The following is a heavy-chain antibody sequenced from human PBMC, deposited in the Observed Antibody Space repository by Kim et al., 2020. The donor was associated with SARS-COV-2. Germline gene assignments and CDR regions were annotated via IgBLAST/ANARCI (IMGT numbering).Heavy chain of an antibody. Sequence: YADTVKSRFNSSRDNSNNTLYLQMSSLRAEETAVYYCPRDQIDYVTVDVWGQGTTVTVSS. V-gene: IGHV3-66*01. CDR3: PRDQIDYVTVDV. D-gene: IGHD4-17*01. J-gene: IGHJ6*02.